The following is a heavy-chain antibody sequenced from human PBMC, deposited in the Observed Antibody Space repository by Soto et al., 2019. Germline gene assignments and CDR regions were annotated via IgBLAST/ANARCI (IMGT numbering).Heavy chain of an antibody. J-gene: IGHJ4*02. V-gene: IGHV4-4*07. CDR2: IFSSGST. D-gene: IGHD5-12*01. CDR1: GGSINTFY. CDR3: AREGSYSAYNFAHGIQLWSFDF. Sequence: SETLSLTCTVSGGSINTFYWSWVRQPAGKGLEGIGRIFSSGSTSFNPSLESRVAMSVDTSKNHFSLNLSSVTAADMAVYYCAREGSYSAYNFAHGIQLWSFDFWGQGALVTVS.